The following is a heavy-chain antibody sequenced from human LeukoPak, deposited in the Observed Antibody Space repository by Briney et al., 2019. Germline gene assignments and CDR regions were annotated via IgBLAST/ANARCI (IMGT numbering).Heavy chain of an antibody. CDR3: ARVPKWELPFDY. Sequence: GGSLRLSCAASGFTFSSYAMHWVRQAPGKGLEWVAVISYDGSNKYYADSVKGRFTISRDNSKNTLYLQMNSLRAEDTAVYYCARVPKWELPFDYWGQGTLVTASS. V-gene: IGHV3-30-3*01. CDR2: ISYDGSNK. D-gene: IGHD1-26*01. CDR1: GFTFSSYA. J-gene: IGHJ4*02.